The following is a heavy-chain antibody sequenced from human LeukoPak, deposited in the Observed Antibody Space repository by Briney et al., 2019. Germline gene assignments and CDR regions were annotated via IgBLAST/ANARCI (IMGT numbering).Heavy chain of an antibody. D-gene: IGHD2-15*01. CDR3: TRIVGATRCFDY. J-gene: IGHJ4*02. CDR1: GGSLSSGGYY. CDR2: IYYSGST. V-gene: IGHV4-31*03. Sequence: SETLALTCTVSGGSLSSGGYYWSWIRQHPGNGLEWIRYIYYSGSTYYNPSHKSRFTISVDTSKNQFSLKLSSMTAADTAVYYCTRIVGATRCFDYWGQGTLVIVAS.